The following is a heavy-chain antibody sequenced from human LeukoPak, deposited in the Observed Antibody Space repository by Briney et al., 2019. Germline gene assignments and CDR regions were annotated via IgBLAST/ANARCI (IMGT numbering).Heavy chain of an antibody. CDR1: GFTFNTYG. CDR3: AKAGPYYFDF. Sequence: GGSLRLSCAASGFTFNTYGMTWVRQAPGKGLEWVSAISGSGGTIFYADSVKGRFTISRDNSESTLYLQMDSLRADDTALYYCAKAGPYYFDFWGQGTLVTVSS. V-gene: IGHV3-23*01. CDR2: ISGSGGTI. J-gene: IGHJ4*02.